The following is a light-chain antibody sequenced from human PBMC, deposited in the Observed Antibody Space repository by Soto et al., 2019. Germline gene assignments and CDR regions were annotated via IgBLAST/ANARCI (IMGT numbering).Light chain of an antibody. CDR3: QQYSSRST. V-gene: IGKV1-39*01. J-gene: IGKJ1*01. CDR2: AAS. Sequence: DIQMTQSPSSLSASVGDRVTITCRASQSISSYLNWYQQKPGKAPKLLIYAASSLQSGVPSRFSGSGSGTDFTLTISCLQSEDFATDYCQQYSSRSTFGQGTKVDIK. CDR1: QSISSY.